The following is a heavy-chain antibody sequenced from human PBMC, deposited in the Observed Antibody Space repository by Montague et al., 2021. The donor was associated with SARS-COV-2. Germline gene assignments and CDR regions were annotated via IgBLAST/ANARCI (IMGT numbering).Heavy chain of an antibody. J-gene: IGHJ4*02. D-gene: IGHD4-23*01. V-gene: IGHV2-70*01. CDR3: ARSYGTTVVTRAFDY. CDR1: GFSLSTSGMC. Sequence: PPLVKPTQTLTLTCTFSGFSLSTSGMCVSWIRQPPGKALEWLTLIDWDDDKYYSTSLKTRLTISKDTSKNQVVLTMTNMDPEDTATYYCARSYGTTVVTRAFDYWGQGTLVTVSS. CDR2: IDWDDDK.